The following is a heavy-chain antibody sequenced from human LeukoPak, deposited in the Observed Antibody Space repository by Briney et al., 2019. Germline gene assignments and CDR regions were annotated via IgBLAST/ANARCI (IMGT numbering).Heavy chain of an antibody. D-gene: IGHD3-3*01. CDR1: GGSISSSSYY. CDR2: IYYSGST. CDR3: ARHHGLSEDDFWSGYYYFDY. Sequence: SETLSLTCTVSGGSISSSSYYWGWIRQPPGKGLEWIGSIYYSGSTYYNPSLKSRVTISVDTSKNQFSLKLSSVTAADTAVYYCARHHGLSEDDFWSGYYYFDYWGQGTLVTVSS. V-gene: IGHV4-39*01. J-gene: IGHJ4*02.